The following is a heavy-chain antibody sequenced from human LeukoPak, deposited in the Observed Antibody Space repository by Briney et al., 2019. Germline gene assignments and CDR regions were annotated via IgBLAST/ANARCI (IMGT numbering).Heavy chain of an antibody. V-gene: IGHV3-23*01. CDR2: ISGSGDRT. J-gene: IGHJ1*01. CDR3: AKDIRSSWYYFQD. CDR1: GFSFSNYA. D-gene: IGHD6-13*01. Sequence: PGGSLRLSCAASGFSFSNYAMTWVRQAPGKGLEWVSTISGSGDRTYYADSVKGRFTISRDNSKNTLYVQMNSLRAKDTAVYYCAKDIRSSWYYFQDWGQGTLVTVSS.